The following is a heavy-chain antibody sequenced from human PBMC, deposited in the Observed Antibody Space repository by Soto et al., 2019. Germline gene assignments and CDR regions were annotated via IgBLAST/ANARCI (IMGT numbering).Heavy chain of an antibody. CDR1: GGSFSGYY. CDR2: INHSGST. CDR3: ARGQINWFDP. J-gene: IGHJ5*02. Sequence: QVQLQQWGAGLLKPSETLSLTCAVYGGSFSGYYWSWIRQPPGKGLEWIGEINHSGSTNCNPSLTSSVTLSVHTTKTQFSLTLSSVTAADTAVYYCARGQINWFDPWGQGTLVTVSS. V-gene: IGHV4-34*01.